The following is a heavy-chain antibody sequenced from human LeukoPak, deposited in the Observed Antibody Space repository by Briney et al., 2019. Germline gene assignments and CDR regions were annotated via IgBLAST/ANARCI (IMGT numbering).Heavy chain of an antibody. CDR2: IIHTGRT. J-gene: IGHJ4*02. CDR1: GGAFSGYY. Sequence: SETLSLTCGVYGGAFSGYYWTWIRQSPGMGLEWIGEIIHTGRTNYNPSLTSRVSISVDTSKNQFSLELSSVTAADTAVYYCARGILVTVYAAFDYWGQGTLVTVSS. CDR3: ARGILVTVYAAFDY. D-gene: IGHD2/OR15-2a*01. V-gene: IGHV4-34*01.